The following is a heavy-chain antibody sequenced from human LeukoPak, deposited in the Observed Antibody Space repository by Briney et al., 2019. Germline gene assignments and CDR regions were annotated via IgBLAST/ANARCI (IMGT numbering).Heavy chain of an antibody. CDR3: ANLYSAYSPSYFDY. V-gene: IGHV3-30*18. Sequence: PGRSLRLSCAASGFTFSSYGMHWVRQAPGKGLEWVAVISYDGSNKYYADSVKGRFTISRDNSKNTLYLQMNSLRAEDTAVYYCANLYSAYSPSYFDYWGQGTLVTVSS. D-gene: IGHD3-22*01. CDR1: GFTFSSYG. J-gene: IGHJ4*02. CDR2: ISYDGSNK.